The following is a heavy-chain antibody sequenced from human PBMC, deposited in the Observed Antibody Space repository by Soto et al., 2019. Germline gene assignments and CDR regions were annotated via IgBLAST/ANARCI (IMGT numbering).Heavy chain of an antibody. CDR1: GFTFTSSA. CDR3: AADQNYYDSSGYYRLDY. Sequence: ASVKVSCKASGFTFTSSAVQWVRQARGQRLEWIGWIVVGSGNTNYAQKFQERVTITRDMSTSTAYMELSSLRSEDTAVYYCAADQNYYDSSGYYRLDYWGQGTLVTVSS. J-gene: IGHJ4*02. CDR2: IVVGSGNT. V-gene: IGHV1-58*01. D-gene: IGHD3-22*01.